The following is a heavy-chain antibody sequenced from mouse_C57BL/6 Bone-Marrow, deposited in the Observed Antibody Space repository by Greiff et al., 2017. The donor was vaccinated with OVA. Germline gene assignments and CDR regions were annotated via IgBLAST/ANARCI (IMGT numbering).Heavy chain of an antibody. V-gene: IGHV1-64*01. CDR3: ARWGFQYYAMDY. CDR2: IHPNSGST. Sequence: VQLQQPGAELVKPGASVKLSCKASGYTFTSYWMHWVKQRPGQGLEWIGMIHPNSGSTNYNEKFKSKATLTVDKSSSTAYMQLSSLTSEDSAVYYCARWGFQYYAMDYWGQGTSVTVSS. J-gene: IGHJ4*01. CDR1: GYTFTSYW.